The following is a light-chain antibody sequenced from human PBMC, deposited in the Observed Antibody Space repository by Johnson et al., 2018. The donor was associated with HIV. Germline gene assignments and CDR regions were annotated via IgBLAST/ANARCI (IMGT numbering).Light chain of an antibody. Sequence: QSVLTQPPSVSAAPGQKVTISCSGSSSNIGNNYVSWYQQLPGTAPKVLIHENNKRPSGIPDRFSASKSGSSATLGITGLQTVDEADYYCATWDSSLSAYVFGPGTKVTIL. CDR3: ATWDSSLSAYV. J-gene: IGLJ1*01. CDR1: SSNIGNNY. CDR2: ENN. V-gene: IGLV1-51*02.